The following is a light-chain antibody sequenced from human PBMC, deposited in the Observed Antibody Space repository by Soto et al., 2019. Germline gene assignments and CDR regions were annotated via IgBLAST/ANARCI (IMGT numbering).Light chain of an antibody. CDR3: QHYPTYSPP. J-gene: IGKJ1*01. CDR1: QNINSW. V-gene: IGKV1-5*01. Sequence: DIQMTHSPSILSASIGDRVTITCRASQNINSWLAWYQQKPGKAPNLLIYDASSLESGVPSRFSGSGSGTEFILTIDSLQPYDFATYYCQHYPTYSPPFGHGPKMDIK. CDR2: DAS.